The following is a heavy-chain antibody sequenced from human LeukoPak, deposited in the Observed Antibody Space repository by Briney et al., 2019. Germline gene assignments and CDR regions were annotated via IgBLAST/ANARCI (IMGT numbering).Heavy chain of an antibody. V-gene: IGHV3-53*01. D-gene: IGHD4-17*01. Sequence: GGSLRLSCAASGFTVSSNYMSWVRQAPGKGLEWVSVIYSGGNTYYADSVKGRFTISRDNSKNTLYLQMNSLRAEDTAVYYCARVGGVYGDQYYFDYWGQGTLVTVSS. CDR1: GFTVSSNY. CDR3: ARVGGVYGDQYYFDY. J-gene: IGHJ4*02. CDR2: IYSGGNT.